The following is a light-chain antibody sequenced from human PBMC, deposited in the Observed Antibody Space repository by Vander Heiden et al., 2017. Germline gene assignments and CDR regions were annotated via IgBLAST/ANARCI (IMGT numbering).Light chain of an antibody. CDR1: QGISSY. J-gene: IGKJ2*01. V-gene: IGKV1-8*01. CDR2: AAT. CDR3: QQYYSYPYT. Sequence: AIRMQQSSSSFSASTGDRVTITCRASQGISSYLAWYQQKPGKAPKLLIYAATTLQRGVPSRFSGSESGTDFTLTISCLQSEDFATYYWQQYYSYPYTFGQGTKLEIK.